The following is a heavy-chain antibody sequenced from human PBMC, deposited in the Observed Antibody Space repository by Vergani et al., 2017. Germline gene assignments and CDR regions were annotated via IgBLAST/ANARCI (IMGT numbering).Heavy chain of an antibody. V-gene: IGHV3-30*04. CDR1: GFTFSSYA. CDR3: AKDMDYSPPGGGFDY. J-gene: IGHJ4*02. CDR2: ISSDGTNK. D-gene: IGHD4-11*01. Sequence: VQLLESGGGLVQPGGSLRLSCAASGFTFSSYAMSWVRQAPGKGLEWVALISSDGTNKYSADSVKGRFTISRDNSKNSLYLQMNSLRAEDTAVYYCAKDMDYSPPGGGFDYWGQGTLVTVPS.